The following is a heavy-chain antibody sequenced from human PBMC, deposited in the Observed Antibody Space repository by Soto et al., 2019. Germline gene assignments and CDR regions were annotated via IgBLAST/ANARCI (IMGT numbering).Heavy chain of an antibody. CDR3: ARGPRVYSSSWYFRNWFDP. J-gene: IGHJ5*02. CDR1: GGSFSGYY. CDR2: INHSGST. Sequence: XATLSLAYAVYGGSFSGYYWSWIRQPPGKGLEWIGEINHSGSTNYNPSLKSRVTISVDTSKNQFSLKLSSVTAADTAVYYCARGPRVYSSSWYFRNWFDPWGQGTLVTVSS. V-gene: IGHV4-34*01. D-gene: IGHD6-13*01.